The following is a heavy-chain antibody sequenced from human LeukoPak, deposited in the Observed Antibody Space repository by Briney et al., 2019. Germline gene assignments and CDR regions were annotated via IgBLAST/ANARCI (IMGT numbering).Heavy chain of an antibody. V-gene: IGHV3-23*01. J-gene: IGHJ4*02. CDR2: ISGSGGST. Sequence: GGSLRLSCAASGFTFSSYAMSWVRQAPGKGLEWVSAISGSGGSTYYADSVKGRFTISRDNSKNTLYLQMNSLRAEDTAVYYCAKDRVGHYGSGSYHYAASGTIDYWGQGTLVTVSS. CDR1: GFTFSSYA. CDR3: AKDRVGHYGSGSYHYAASGTIDY. D-gene: IGHD3-10*01.